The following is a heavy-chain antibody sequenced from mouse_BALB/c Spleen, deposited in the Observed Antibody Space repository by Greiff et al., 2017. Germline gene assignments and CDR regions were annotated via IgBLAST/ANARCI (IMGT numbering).Heavy chain of an antibody. Sequence: QVQLQQPGAELVKPGASVKMSCKASGYTFTSYWMHWVKQRPGQGLEWIGVIDPSDSYTSYNQKFKGKATLTVDTSSSTAYMQLSSLTSEDSAVYYCTRNWAVPGDYWGQGTTLTVSS. CDR2: IDPSDSYT. CDR1: GYTFTSYW. CDR3: TRNWAVPGDY. D-gene: IGHD4-1*01. J-gene: IGHJ2*01. V-gene: IGHV1S127*01.